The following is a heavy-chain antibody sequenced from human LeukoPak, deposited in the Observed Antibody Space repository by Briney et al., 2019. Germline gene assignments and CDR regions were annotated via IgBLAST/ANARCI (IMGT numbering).Heavy chain of an antibody. CDR2: IQYDGTDE. J-gene: IGHJ4*02. Sequence: GGSLRLSCAGSEFTFSTHGIHWVRQAPGEGLEWVAFIQYDGTDEFYADSVKGRFAISRDNSKNTVYLQMNSLRVEDTAVYFCARRTYSSLQNWGQGTLVTVSS. D-gene: IGHD6-6*01. V-gene: IGHV3-30*02. CDR1: EFTFSTHG. CDR3: ARRTYSSLQN.